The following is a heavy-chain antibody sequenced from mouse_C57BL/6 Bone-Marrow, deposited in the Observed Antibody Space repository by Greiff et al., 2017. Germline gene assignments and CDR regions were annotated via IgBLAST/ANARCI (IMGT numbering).Heavy chain of an antibody. Sequence: VKVVESGPELVKPGASVKISCKASGYAFSSSWMNWVKQRPGKGLEWIGRIYPGDGDTNYNGKFKGKATLTADKSSSTAYMQLSSLTSENSAVYFCARAGFTAGAWFDYWGQGTTLTVSS. D-gene: IGHD1-1*01. CDR2: IYPGDGDT. J-gene: IGHJ2*01. CDR1: GYAFSSSW. CDR3: ARAGFTAGAWFDY. V-gene: IGHV1-82*01.